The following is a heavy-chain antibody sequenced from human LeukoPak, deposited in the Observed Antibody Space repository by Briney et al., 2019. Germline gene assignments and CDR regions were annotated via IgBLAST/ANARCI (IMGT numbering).Heavy chain of an antibody. J-gene: IGHJ6*02. D-gene: IGHD2/OR15-2a*01. CDR1: GFTFSDYY. V-gene: IGHV3-11*01. Sequence: GGSLRLSCAASGFTFSDYYMTWIRQAPGKGLEWVSFISSSGDSLYYADSVRGRFTISRDNAKNSLFLQMDSLRAEDTAVYYCAREIVILPDYFYYGLDVWRQGTTVIVSS. CDR2: ISSSGDSL. CDR3: AREIVILPDYFYYGLDV.